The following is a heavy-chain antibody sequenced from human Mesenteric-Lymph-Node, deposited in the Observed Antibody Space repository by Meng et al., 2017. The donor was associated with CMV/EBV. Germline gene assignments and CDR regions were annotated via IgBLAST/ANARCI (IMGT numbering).Heavy chain of an antibody. Sequence: GGSLRLSCVASGFSFSDYYMSWIRQAPGKGLEWVSYISSSVTGSNIYYADSVKGRFTISRDSAKKSLYLQINSLRAEDTAVYYCARALGAAVALNDYWGQGTLVTVSS. D-gene: IGHD6-19*01. V-gene: IGHV3-11*01. CDR1: GFSFSDYY. CDR2: ISSSVTGSNI. CDR3: ARALGAAVALNDY. J-gene: IGHJ4*02.